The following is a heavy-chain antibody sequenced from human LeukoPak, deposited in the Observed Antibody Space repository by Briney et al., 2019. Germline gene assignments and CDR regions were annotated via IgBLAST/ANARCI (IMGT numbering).Heavy chain of an antibody. D-gene: IGHD6-19*01. V-gene: IGHV3-23*01. CDR3: PRQSYASGWNPFDY. J-gene: IGHJ4*02. CDR2: ISGGGITT. Sequence: GGSLRLSCAASGFTFSNYAMSWVRQAPGKGLEWVSTISGGGITTYYADSAKGRFTISRDNSKDTMFLQMNSLRADDTAVYYCPRQSYASGWNPFDYWGQGILVTVSS. CDR1: GFTFSNYA.